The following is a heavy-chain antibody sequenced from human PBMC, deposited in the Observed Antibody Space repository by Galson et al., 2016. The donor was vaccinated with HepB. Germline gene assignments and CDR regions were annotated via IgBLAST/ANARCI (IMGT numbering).Heavy chain of an antibody. D-gene: IGHD6-13*01. Sequence: SLRLSCAASGFTLSDHYMDWFRQAPGKGLEWVGRTRNKANTYTTKYAASVKGRFTISRDESESSLYLQMNSLKTEDTAVYYCARGPSGTTAAGSPQYFYGMDCWGQGTTVTVS. V-gene: IGHV3-72*01. CDR3: ARGPSGTTAAGSPQYFYGMDC. CDR1: GFTLSDHY. CDR2: TRNKANTYTT. J-gene: IGHJ6*02.